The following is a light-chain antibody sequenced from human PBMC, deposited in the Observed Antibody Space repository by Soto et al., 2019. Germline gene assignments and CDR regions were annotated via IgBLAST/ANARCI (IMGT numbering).Light chain of an antibody. CDR3: MHRIEFPWT. J-gene: IGKJ3*01. V-gene: IGKV2-40*01. CDR2: ALS. CDR1: QSLFDSDYGFTY. Sequence: DLVMTQTPLSLPVTPGEPASMSCRSSQSLFDSDYGFTYLDWYLQKPGQSPHLLIYALSYRASGVPDMFSGSGAGTNFTLKISRVEAGDVGVYYCMHRIEFPWTFGPGTKVDLK.